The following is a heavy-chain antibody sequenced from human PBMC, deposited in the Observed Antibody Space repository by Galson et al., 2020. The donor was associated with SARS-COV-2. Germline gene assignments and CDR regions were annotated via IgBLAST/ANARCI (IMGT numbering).Heavy chain of an antibody. CDR2: VNPKSGAT. J-gene: IGHJ3*02. CDR1: GDSLTNYY. D-gene: IGHD2-2*01. V-gene: IGHV1-2*02. CDR3: AVMPDGFDM. Sequence: ASVKVSCKASGDSLTNYYFHWVRQAPGRGLEWMGWVNPKSGATNYAQKFLGRVTMTRDTSIITAYMELSRLGYDDTAIYYCAVMPDGFDMWGRGTMVSVSS.